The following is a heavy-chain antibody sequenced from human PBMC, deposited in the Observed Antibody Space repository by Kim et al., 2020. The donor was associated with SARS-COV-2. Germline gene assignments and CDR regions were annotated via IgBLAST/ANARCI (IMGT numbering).Heavy chain of an antibody. V-gene: IGHV3-74*01. CDR3: ARSQYCSSTSCYMGGVLVY. Sequence: GRFTIARDNAKNTLYLQMNSLRAEDTAVYYCARSQYCSSTSCYMGGVLVYWGQGTLVTVSS. D-gene: IGHD2-2*02. J-gene: IGHJ4*02.